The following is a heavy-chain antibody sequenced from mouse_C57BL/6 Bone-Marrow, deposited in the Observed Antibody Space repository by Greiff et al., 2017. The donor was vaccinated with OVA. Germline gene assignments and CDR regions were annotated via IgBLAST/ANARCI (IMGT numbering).Heavy chain of an antibody. Sequence: QVQLQQSGAELVRPGASVTLSCKASGYTFTDYEMHWVKQTPVHCLEWIGAIDPETGGTAYNQKFKGKAILTADKSSSTAYMELRSLTSEDSAVYYCTKAPYDYDAAYWGQGTLVTVSA. D-gene: IGHD2-4*01. J-gene: IGHJ3*01. CDR3: TKAPYDYDAAY. CDR1: GYTFTDYE. V-gene: IGHV1-15*01. CDR2: IDPETGGT.